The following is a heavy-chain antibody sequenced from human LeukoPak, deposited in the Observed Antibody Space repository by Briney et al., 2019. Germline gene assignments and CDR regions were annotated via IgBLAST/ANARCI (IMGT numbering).Heavy chain of an antibody. D-gene: IGHD3-3*01. CDR3: ARARRGGYYMDDHYYGMDA. J-gene: IGHJ6*02. Sequence: GGSLRLSCAASGFTFNSYGMHWVRQAPGKGLEWVAVISYDGNNKYYSDSVKGRFTISRDNSKNTLFLQMNSLRAEDTAVYYCARARRGGYYMDDHYYGMDAWGQGTTVTVSS. CDR1: GFTFNSYG. V-gene: IGHV3-30*03. CDR2: ISYDGNNK.